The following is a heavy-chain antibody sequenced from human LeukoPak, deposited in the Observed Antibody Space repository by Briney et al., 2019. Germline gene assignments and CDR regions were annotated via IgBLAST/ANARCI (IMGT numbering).Heavy chain of an antibody. CDR3: ARAGGGSGYSDY. CDR2: INPNSGGT. V-gene: IGHV1-2*02. D-gene: IGHD3-22*01. CDR1: GYTFTGYY. J-gene: IGHJ4*02. Sequence: ASVKVSCKASGYTFTGYYMHWVRQAPGQGLEWMGWINPNSGGTNYAQKFQGRFTMTRDTSISTAYMELSRLRSDDTAVYYCARAGGGSGYSDYWGQGTLVTVSS.